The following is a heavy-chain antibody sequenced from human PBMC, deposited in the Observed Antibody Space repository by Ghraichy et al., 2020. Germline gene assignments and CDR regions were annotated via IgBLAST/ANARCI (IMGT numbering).Heavy chain of an antibody. D-gene: IGHD6-6*01. CDR2: IYTSGST. J-gene: IGHJ4*02. CDR3: ARVQKGQLDRLYYFDY. V-gene: IGHV4-4*07. CDR1: GGSISSYY. Sequence: SETLSLTSTVSGGSISSYYWSWIRQPAGKGLEWIGRIYTSGSTNYNPSLKSRVTMSVDTSKNQFSLKLSSVTAADTAVYYCARVQKGQLDRLYYFDYWGQGTLVTVSS.